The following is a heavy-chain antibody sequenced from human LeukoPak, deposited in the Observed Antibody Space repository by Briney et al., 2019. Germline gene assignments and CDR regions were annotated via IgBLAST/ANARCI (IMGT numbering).Heavy chain of an antibody. CDR3: ARGGDVLQY. D-gene: IGHD2-21*01. J-gene: IGHJ4*02. V-gene: IGHV4-59*01. Sequence: SETLSLTCTVSGGSISDYYWSWIRQSPGKGLEWIGYIYYTGSTNYNPSLKSRVAILLDTPKNQFSLKLSAVTAADTAVYYCARGGDVLQYWGQGTLVTVSS. CDR1: GGSISDYY. CDR2: IYYTGST.